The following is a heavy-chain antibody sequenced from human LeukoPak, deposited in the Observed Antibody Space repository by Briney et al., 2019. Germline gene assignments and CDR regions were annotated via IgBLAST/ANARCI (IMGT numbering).Heavy chain of an antibody. J-gene: IGHJ6*02. CDR1: GFTIDDYA. D-gene: IGHD2-2*01. V-gene: IGHV3-9*01. CDR2: ISWNSGSI. CDR3: ATVPAARFYYYGMDV. Sequence: GGSLRLSCAASGFTIDDYAMHWVRQAPGKGLEWVSGISWNSGSIGYADSVKGRFTISRDNAKNSLYLQMNSLRAEDTALYYCATVPAARFYYYGMDVWGQGTTVTVSS.